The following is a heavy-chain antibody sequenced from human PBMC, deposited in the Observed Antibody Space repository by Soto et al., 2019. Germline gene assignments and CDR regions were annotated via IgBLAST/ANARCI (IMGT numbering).Heavy chain of an antibody. V-gene: IGHV3-23*01. Sequence: GGSLRLSCAASGFTFSSYAMSWVRQAPGKGLEWVSAISGSGGSTYYADSVKGRFTISRDNSKNTLYLQMNSLRAEDTAVYYCAKDEYCSGGSCWLNWFDPWGQGTLVTVSS. J-gene: IGHJ5*02. CDR2: ISGSGGST. CDR3: AKDEYCSGGSCWLNWFDP. CDR1: GFTFSSYA. D-gene: IGHD2-15*01.